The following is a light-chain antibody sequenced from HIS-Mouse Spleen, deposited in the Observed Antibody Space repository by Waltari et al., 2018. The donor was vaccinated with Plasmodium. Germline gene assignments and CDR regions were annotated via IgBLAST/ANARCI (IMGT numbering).Light chain of an antibody. Sequence: QYVLTRPPSASVTPGQRYPIPCSRCSSHTGRTYVYLYRQLPGTAPKHLLDRNKQRPSGVPDRFSGSKSGTSASLAISGLRSEDEADYYCAACDDSLSGVVFGGGTKLTVL. CDR1: SSHTGRTY. CDR2: RNK. CDR3: AACDDSLSGVV. J-gene: IGLJ2*01. V-gene: IGLV1-47*01.